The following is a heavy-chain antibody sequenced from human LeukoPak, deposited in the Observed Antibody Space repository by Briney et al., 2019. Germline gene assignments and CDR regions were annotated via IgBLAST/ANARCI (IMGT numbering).Heavy chain of an antibody. V-gene: IGHV4-39*01. CDR3: ARHWGSTMTHLDY. J-gene: IGHJ4*02. CDR2: IYHTGST. CDR1: GGSISSSSYY. D-gene: IGHD3-22*01. Sequence: SETLSLTCTVSGGSISSSSYYWVWIRQPPGKGLEWLGTIYHTGSTYYNPSLNSRGAISVDTSKSQLSLKLTSVTAADTAVYFCARHWGSTMTHLDYWGQGTLVTVSS.